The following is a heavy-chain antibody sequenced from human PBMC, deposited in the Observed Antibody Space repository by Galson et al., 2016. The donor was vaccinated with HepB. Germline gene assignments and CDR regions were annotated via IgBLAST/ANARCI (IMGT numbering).Heavy chain of an antibody. CDR1: GFSCSSYW. J-gene: IGHJ3*02. Sequence: SLRLSCAASGFSCSSYWMTRVRQAPGKGLEWVSAIFSGDATYYRDSVKGRFTISRDTSKNTLYLQMNNLRAEDTAIYYCEGYSDPFDIWGQGTMVTVSS. V-gene: IGHV3-53*01. CDR3: EGYSDPFDI. D-gene: IGHD3-22*01. CDR2: IFSGDAT.